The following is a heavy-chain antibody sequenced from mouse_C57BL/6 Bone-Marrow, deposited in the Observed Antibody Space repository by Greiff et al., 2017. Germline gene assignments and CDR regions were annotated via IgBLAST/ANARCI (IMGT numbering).Heavy chain of an antibody. CDR3: ARQSYRFAY. D-gene: IGHD1-1*01. Sequence: EVKLMESGGDLVKPGGSLKLSCAASGFTFSSYGMSWVRQTPDKRLEWVATISSGGSYTYYPDSVKGRFTISRENAKNTLYLQMSSLKSEDTAMYYCARQSYRFAYWGQGTLVTVSA. V-gene: IGHV5-6*01. CDR2: ISSGGSYT. J-gene: IGHJ3*01. CDR1: GFTFSSYG.